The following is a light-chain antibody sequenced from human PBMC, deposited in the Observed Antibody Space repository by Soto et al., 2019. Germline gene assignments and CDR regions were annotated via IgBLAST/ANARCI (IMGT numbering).Light chain of an antibody. CDR3: QQYAGSPFT. J-gene: IGKJ3*01. CDR1: QSVRRSY. CDR2: AAS. Sequence: EIVLTQSPGTLSLSPGERATLSCRASQSVRRSYLAWYQQTAGQAPRLLIYAASIRATGVPDRFSGSGSGTYFTLSISRGEPEGRAILYCQQYAGSPFTFCPWTKVDF. V-gene: IGKV3-20*01.